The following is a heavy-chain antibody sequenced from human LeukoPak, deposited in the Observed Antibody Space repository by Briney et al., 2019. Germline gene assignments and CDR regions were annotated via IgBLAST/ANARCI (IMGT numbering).Heavy chain of an antibody. D-gene: IGHD4-17*01. CDR3: ARGTMTTVTYHFDY. CDR2: INHSGST. CDR1: GGSFSGYY. V-gene: IGHV4-34*01. Sequence: SETLSLTCAVYGGSFSGYYWSWIRQPPGKGLEWIGEINHSGSTNYNPSLKSRVTISVDTSKNQFSLKLSSVTAADTAVYYCARGTMTTVTYHFDYWGQGTLVTVSS. J-gene: IGHJ4*02.